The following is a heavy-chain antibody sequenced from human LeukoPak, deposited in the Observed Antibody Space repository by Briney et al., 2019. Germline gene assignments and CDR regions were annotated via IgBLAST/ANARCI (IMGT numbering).Heavy chain of an antibody. V-gene: IGHV3-23*01. CDR1: GFTFSTYS. CDR2: ISGSGVTT. D-gene: IGHD1-26*01. CDR3: VKKVVVGATSPYSDFQD. J-gene: IGHJ1*01. Sequence: GGSLRLSCAASGFTFSTYSMSWVRQAPGKGLEWVSAISGSGVTTHYAGSVQGRFSISRDNLNSLRAEDTALYYCVKKVVVGATSPYSDFQDWGQGTLVTVSS.